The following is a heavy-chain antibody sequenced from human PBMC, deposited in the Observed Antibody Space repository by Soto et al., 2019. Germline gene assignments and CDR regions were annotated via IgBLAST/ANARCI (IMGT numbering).Heavy chain of an antibody. V-gene: IGHV4-59*01. D-gene: IGHD3-10*01. Sequence: SETLSLTXTVSGGSISSYYWSWIRQPPGKGLEWIGYIYYSGSTNYNPSLKSRVTISVDTSKNQFSLKLSSVTAADTAVYYCARASGGYYGSGRDYYYYYGMDVWGKGTTVTVSS. CDR3: ARASGGYYGSGRDYYYYYGMDV. CDR1: GGSISSYY. CDR2: IYYSGST. J-gene: IGHJ6*04.